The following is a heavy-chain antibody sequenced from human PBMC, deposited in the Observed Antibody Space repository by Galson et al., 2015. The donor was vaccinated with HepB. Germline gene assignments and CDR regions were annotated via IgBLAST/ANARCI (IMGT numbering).Heavy chain of an antibody. CDR1: GSSFTAYA. V-gene: IGHV1-3*01. Sequence: SVKVSCKASGSSFTAYAIHWVRQAPGQSLEWMGWINCDNGDTKYSQKFQGRVTITRDTSATTAYMEVSRLRSEDTAVYYCARAPGLKEVAGYYFDYWGQGTLVTVSS. CDR3: ARAPGLKEVAGYYFDY. CDR2: INCDNGDT. D-gene: IGHD3-9*01. J-gene: IGHJ4*02.